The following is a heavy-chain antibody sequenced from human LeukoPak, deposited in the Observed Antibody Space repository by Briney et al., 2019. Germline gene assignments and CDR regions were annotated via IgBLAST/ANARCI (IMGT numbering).Heavy chain of an antibody. Sequence: PGGSLRLSCAASGFTLSSYAMSWVRQAPGKGLEWVSVIYSGGSTYYADSVKGRFTISRDNSKNTLYLQMNSLRAEDTAVYYCARVVATIKAFDYWGQGTLVTVSS. CDR1: GFTLSSYA. D-gene: IGHD5-24*01. J-gene: IGHJ4*02. CDR3: ARVVATIKAFDY. V-gene: IGHV3-53*01. CDR2: IYSGGST.